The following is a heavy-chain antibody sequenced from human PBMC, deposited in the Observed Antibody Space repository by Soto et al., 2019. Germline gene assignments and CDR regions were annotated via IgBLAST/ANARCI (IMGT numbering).Heavy chain of an antibody. CDR2: IRNKANSYTT. D-gene: IGHD3-22*01. Sequence: GGSLRLSCAASGFIFSDHYMDWVRQTPGKGLEWIGRIRNKANSYTTEYAASVKGRFIVSRDESENSLYLQMNSLKTEDTAVYYCVRSKYYGSSGHWNFDYWGQGTQVTVSS. CDR1: GFIFSDHY. V-gene: IGHV3-72*01. CDR3: VRSKYYGSSGHWNFDY. J-gene: IGHJ4*02.